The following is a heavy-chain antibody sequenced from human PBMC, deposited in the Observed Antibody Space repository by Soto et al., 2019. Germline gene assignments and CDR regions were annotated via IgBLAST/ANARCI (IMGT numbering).Heavy chain of an antibody. Sequence: QVQVVESGGGVVQPGRSLRLSCAASGFTFSRYAIHWVRQAPGKGLEWVAVISRDGSNKYYVDSVTGRFTISRDNSKNTLYLQMNSLRDEDTAVYYCARSRNSAVADSFDFWGQGTLVTVSS. J-gene: IGHJ4*02. V-gene: IGHV3-30*04. CDR1: GFTFSRYA. D-gene: IGHD3-10*01. CDR2: ISRDGSNK. CDR3: ARSRNSAVADSFDF.